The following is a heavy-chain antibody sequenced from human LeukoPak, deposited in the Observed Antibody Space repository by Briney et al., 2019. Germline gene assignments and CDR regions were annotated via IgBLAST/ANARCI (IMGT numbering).Heavy chain of an antibody. CDR3: ARETVAGPRAFDI. CDR2: ISGRGVST. V-gene: IGHV3-23*01. J-gene: IGHJ3*02. Sequence: GGSLRLSCAASGFTFSTYAMSWVRQAPGKGLEWVSAISGRGVSTSYADSVKGRFTISRDNAKNSLYLQMNSLRAEDTAVYYCARETVAGPRAFDIWGQGTMVTVSS. CDR1: GFTFSTYA. D-gene: IGHD6-19*01.